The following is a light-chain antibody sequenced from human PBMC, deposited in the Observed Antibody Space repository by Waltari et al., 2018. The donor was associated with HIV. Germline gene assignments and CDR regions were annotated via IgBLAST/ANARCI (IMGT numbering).Light chain of an antibody. V-gene: IGLV2-8*01. J-gene: IGLJ2*01. CDR3: SSYAGSNNFKV. Sequence: QSALTQPPSASGSPGQSVTISCTGTSSDVGGYKFVSWYQQHPGKAPKLMIYEVNKRPSGVPDRFSGYKSGNTASLTVSGLQAEDEADYYCSSYAGSNNFKVFGGGTKLTVL. CDR2: EVN. CDR1: SSDVGGYKF.